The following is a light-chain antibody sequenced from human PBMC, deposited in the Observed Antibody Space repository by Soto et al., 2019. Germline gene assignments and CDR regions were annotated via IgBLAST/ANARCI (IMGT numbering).Light chain of an antibody. Sequence: EIVLTQSPGNLSLSPGERATLSCRASQSVSSYYLAWYQQKPGQAPRLLIYGASTRATGIPDRFSGSGSGKDFTLTISRLEPEDCSLYYCQQSPVTVGQGTKVDIK. CDR1: QSVSSYY. V-gene: IGKV3-20*01. J-gene: IGKJ1*01. CDR3: QQSPVT. CDR2: GAS.